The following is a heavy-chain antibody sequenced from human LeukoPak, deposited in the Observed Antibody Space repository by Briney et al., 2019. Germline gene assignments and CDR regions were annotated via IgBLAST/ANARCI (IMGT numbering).Heavy chain of an antibody. Sequence: PGGSLRLSCAASGFTFSSYAMHWVRQAPGKGLEWVAVISYDGSNKYYADSVKGRFTISRDNSKNTLYLQMNSLRAEDTAVYYCARDITAAAGRYYYYYYGMDVWGQGTTVTVSS. D-gene: IGHD6-13*01. CDR1: GFTFSSYA. CDR3: ARDITAAAGRYYYYYYGMDV. V-gene: IGHV3-30-3*01. CDR2: ISYDGSNK. J-gene: IGHJ6*02.